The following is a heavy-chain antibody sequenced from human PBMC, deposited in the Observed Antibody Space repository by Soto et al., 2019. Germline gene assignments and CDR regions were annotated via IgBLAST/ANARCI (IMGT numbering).Heavy chain of an antibody. V-gene: IGHV3-23*01. J-gene: IGHJ4*02. Sequence: LRLSCSASGFTFSSYAMSWALQAPGKALEWVSIITSDGRTYYADSVKGRLTISRDNSKNTVYLQMNSLRAEDTAVYYCAKDYSTVTTDPLSVVLFDYWGQGALVTVSS. D-gene: IGHD4-17*01. CDR2: ITSDGRT. CDR1: GFTFSSYA. CDR3: AKDYSTVTTDPLSVVLFDY.